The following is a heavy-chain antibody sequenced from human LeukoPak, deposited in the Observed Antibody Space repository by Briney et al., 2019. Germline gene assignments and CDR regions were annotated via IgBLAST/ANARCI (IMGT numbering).Heavy chain of an antibody. D-gene: IGHD6-13*01. CDR3: ARHYLLAAAGDADAFDI. CDR2: IYPDDSDT. J-gene: IGHJ3*02. Sequence: GESLKISCKGSGYSFTSYWIGWVRQMPGKGLEWMGIIYPDDSDTRYSPSFQGQVTISADKSISTAYLQWSSLKASDTAMYYCARHYLLAAAGDADAFDIWGQGTMVTVSS. CDR1: GYSFTSYW. V-gene: IGHV5-51*01.